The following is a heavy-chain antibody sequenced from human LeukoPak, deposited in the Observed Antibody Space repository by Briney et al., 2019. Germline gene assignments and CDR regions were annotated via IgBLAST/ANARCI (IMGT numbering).Heavy chain of an antibody. D-gene: IGHD2-2*01. CDR3: AKSSAAAQRGASDI. V-gene: IGHV3-9*01. J-gene: IGHJ3*02. CDR2: ISWNSGSI. Sequence: GRSLRLSCAASGFTFDDYAMHWVRQAPGKGLEWVSGISWNSGSIGYADSVKGRFTISRDNAKNSLYLQMNSLRAEDTALYYCAKSSAAAQRGASDIWGQGTMVTVSS. CDR1: GFTFDDYA.